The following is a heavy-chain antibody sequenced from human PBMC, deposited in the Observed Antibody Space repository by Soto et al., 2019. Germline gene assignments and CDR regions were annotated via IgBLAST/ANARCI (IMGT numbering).Heavy chain of an antibody. Sequence: SQTLSLTCAISGDSVSSNSAAWNWIRQSPSRGLDWLGRTYYRSKWYNDYAVSVKSRITINPDTSKNQFSLQLNSVTPEDTAVYCCARATLIVGAFYYYYYYGMDVWGQGTTVTVSS. CDR3: ARATLIVGAFYYYYYYGMDV. D-gene: IGHD1-26*01. J-gene: IGHJ6*02. CDR1: GDSVSSNSAA. CDR2: TYYRSKWYN. V-gene: IGHV6-1*01.